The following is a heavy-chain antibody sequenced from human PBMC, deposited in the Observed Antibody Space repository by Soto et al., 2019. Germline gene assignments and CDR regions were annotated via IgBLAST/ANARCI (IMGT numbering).Heavy chain of an antibody. V-gene: IGHV3-74*01. D-gene: IGHD3-22*01. CDR2: INSDGSST. CDR1: GFTFNTYW. Sequence: EVQLVESGGGLVQPGGSLRLSCAASGFTFNTYWMHWVRQALGKGLVWVSRINSDGSSTIYADSVRGRFTISRDNAKNTLYLQMNSLRAEDTAVYYCAKYHYYDGNWGQGTLVTVSS. J-gene: IGHJ4*02. CDR3: AKYHYYDGN.